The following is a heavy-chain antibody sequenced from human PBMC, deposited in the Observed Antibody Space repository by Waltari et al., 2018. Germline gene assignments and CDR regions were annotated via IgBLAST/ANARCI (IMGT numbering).Heavy chain of an antibody. CDR2: INHSGST. Sequence: QVQLQESGPGLVKPSETLSLTCAVYGGSFSGYYWSWIRQPPGKGLEWIGEINHSGSTNYNPSLKSRVTISVDTSKNQFSLKLSSVTAADTAVYYCARESRQQLVHWTFDYWGQGTLVTVSS. CDR1: GGSFSGYY. V-gene: IGHV4-34*01. J-gene: IGHJ4*02. CDR3: ARESRQQLVHWTFDY. D-gene: IGHD6-13*01.